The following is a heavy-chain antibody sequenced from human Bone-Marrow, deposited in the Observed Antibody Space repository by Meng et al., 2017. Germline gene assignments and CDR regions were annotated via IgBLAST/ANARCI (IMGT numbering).Heavy chain of an antibody. CDR3: ARVEGGYGIYYFDY. Sequence: SETLSLTCGVSGGSISSNTWWSWVRQPPGKGLEWIGEVYHNGDTNYNPSLKSRVTISVDKSKNQFSLRLNSVTAADTAVYYCARVEGGYGIYYFDYWGQGTRVTGAS. D-gene: IGHD3-22*01. V-gene: IGHV4-4*02. CDR1: GGSISSNTW. J-gene: IGHJ4*02. CDR2: VYHNGDT.